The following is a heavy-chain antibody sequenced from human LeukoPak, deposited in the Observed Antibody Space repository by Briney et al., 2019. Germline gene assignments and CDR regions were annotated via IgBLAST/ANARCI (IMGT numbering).Heavy chain of an antibody. CDR3: VKVRGYSYGYYDY. CDR2: ISNTGGST. Sequence: GGSLRLSCAASGFSFNTYAMSWVRQAPGKGLEWVSAISNTGGSTYYADSVKGRFTISRDKSKNSVYLQMNSLRAEDTALYYCVKVRGYSYGYYDYWGQGTLVTVSS. J-gene: IGHJ4*02. D-gene: IGHD5-18*01. CDR1: GFSFNTYA. V-gene: IGHV3-23*01.